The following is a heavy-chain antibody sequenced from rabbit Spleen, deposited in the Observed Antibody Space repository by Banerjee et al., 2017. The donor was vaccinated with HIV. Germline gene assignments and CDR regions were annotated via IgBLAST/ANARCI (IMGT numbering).Heavy chain of an antibody. CDR2: INIVTGKS. CDR3: ARAIVPWLGLTRLDL. Sequence: EQLEESGGGLVKPEGSLTLTCKASGVSLNDKDVMCWVRQAPGKGLEWIACINIVTGKSVYASWAKGRFTFSKTSSTTVTLQMTSLTAADTATYFCARAIVPWLGLTRLDLWGPGTLVTVS. V-gene: IGHV1S45*01. CDR1: GVSLNDKDV. D-gene: IGHD4-1*01. J-gene: IGHJ3*01.